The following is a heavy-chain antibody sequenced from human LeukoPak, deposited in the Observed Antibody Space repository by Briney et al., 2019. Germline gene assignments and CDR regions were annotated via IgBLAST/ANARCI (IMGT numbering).Heavy chain of an antibody. CDR1: GFTVSSYG. CDR2: ISSSGSTI. V-gene: IGHV3-48*03. CDR3: TRENWGALA. D-gene: IGHD7-27*01. J-gene: IGHJ5*02. Sequence: GGSLRLSCAASGFTVSSYGMNWVRQPPGQGLEWVSYISSSGSTIYYADSVKGRFTISRDNAKNTLYLEMHSLRAEDTAVYFCTRENWGALAWGQGTLVTVSS.